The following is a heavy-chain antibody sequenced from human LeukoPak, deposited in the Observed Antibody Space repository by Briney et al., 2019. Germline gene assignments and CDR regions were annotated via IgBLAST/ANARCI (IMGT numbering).Heavy chain of an antibody. D-gene: IGHD3-10*01. CDR2: IYYSGST. V-gene: IGHV4-39*07. CDR1: GGSISSSSYY. Sequence: SETLSLTCTVSGGSISSSSYYWGWIRQPPGKGLEWIGSIYYSGSTYYNPSLKSRVTISVDTSKNQFSLKLSSVTAADTAVYYCARRGSGSYFNYYYYYMDVWGKGTTVTISS. CDR3: ARRGSGSYFNYYYYYMDV. J-gene: IGHJ6*03.